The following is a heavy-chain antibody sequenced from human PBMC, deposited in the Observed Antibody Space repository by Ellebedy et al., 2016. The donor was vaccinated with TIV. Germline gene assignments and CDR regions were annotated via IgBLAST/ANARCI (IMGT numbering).Heavy chain of an antibody. J-gene: IGHJ4*01. Sequence: GESLKISCAASGFTFGDYVMAWVRQVPGKGLEWVSAVSERDGRTFYADSVKGRFSISRDNFQNTLFLHMHSLAAGDTAVYYCTKRADNWGFFDYWGHGTLVTVSS. D-gene: IGHD1-1*01. CDR2: VSERDGRT. V-gene: IGHV3-23*01. CDR3: TKRADNWGFFDY. CDR1: GFTFGDYV.